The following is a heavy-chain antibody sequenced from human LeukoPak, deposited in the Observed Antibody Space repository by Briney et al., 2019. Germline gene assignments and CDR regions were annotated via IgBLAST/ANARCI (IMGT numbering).Heavy chain of an antibody. D-gene: IGHD3-9*01. CDR3: ARASYHILTGYYVYFDY. J-gene: IGHJ4*02. Sequence: SETLSLTCTVSGGSISTYYWSWLRQPAGKGLEWVGRISSTGSTNYNPSLKSRVTMSVDTSKNQFSLKLSSVTAADTAVYYCARASYHILTGYYVYFDYWGQGTLVTVPS. CDR2: ISSTGST. CDR1: GGSISTYY. V-gene: IGHV4-4*07.